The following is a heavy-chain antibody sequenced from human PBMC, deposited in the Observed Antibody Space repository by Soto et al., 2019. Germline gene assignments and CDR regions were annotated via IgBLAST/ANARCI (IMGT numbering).Heavy chain of an antibody. CDR3: ARYGGSGQGY. CDR2: IHWGGNT. J-gene: IGHJ4*02. V-gene: IGHV3-66*01. CDR1: GLTVNSNH. Sequence: DVQLVESGGGLVQPGGSLRLSCAASGLTVNSNHMSWVRQAPGKGLEWVSVIHWGGNTHYADPVKGRFTISRDNSKNTLYLQMNSLRAEDTALYYCARYGGSGQGYWGQGTLVTVSS. D-gene: IGHD2-15*01.